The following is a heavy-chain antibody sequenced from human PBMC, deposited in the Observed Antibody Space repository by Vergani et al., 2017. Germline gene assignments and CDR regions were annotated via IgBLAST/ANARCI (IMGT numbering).Heavy chain of an antibody. V-gene: IGHV1-69*17. Sequence: QVKLVQSGAEVKKPGSSVKVSCKASGGTFSSYAISWVRQAPGQGLEWMGGIIPIFGIANYAQKFQGRVTITADKSTSTAYMELSSLRSEDTAVYYCASVMVSYYDRSGPIPGAFDIWGQGTMVTVSS. D-gene: IGHD3-22*01. CDR3: ASVMVSYYDRSGPIPGAFDI. J-gene: IGHJ3*02. CDR1: GGTFSSYA. CDR2: IIPIFGIA.